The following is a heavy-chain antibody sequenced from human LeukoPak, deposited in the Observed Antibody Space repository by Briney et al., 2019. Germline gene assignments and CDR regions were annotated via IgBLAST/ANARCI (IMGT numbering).Heavy chain of an antibody. CDR2: ISSSSSTI. CDR1: GFTFSSYS. CDR3: ARAGFGGDYYYYYYMDV. Sequence: GGSLRLSCAASGFTFSSYSMNWVRQAPGKGLEGVSYISSSSSTIYYADSVKGRFIISRDNAKNSLYLQMNSLRAEDTAVYYCARAGFGGDYYYYYYMDVWGKGTTVTVSS. J-gene: IGHJ6*03. D-gene: IGHD3-10*01. V-gene: IGHV3-48*04.